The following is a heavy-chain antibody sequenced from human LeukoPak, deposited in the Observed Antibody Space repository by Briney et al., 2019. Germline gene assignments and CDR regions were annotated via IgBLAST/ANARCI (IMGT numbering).Heavy chain of an antibody. Sequence: GASVKVSCKTSGYTFTNYAMHWVRQAPGQRLEWMGWINAGTGNTKSSQKFQGRVTMTRDTSISTAYMELSRLRSDDTAVYYCARERGPVTTRGYYYYYYMDVWGKGTTVTVSS. CDR1: GYTFTNYA. CDR3: ARERGPVTTRGYYYYYYMDV. CDR2: INAGTGNT. D-gene: IGHD4-11*01. V-gene: IGHV1-3*01. J-gene: IGHJ6*03.